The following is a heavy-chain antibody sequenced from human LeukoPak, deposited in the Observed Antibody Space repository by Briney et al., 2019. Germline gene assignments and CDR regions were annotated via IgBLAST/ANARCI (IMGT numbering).Heavy chain of an antibody. CDR2: IWYDGSNK. D-gene: IGHD6-19*01. CDR1: GFTFSSYG. CDR3: ARDWGIAVAGRAEIDY. Sequence: GRSLRLSCAASGFTFSSYGMHWVRQAPGKGLEWVAVIWYDGSNKYYADSVKGRFTISRDNSKNPLYLQMNSLRAEDTAVYYCARDWGIAVAGRAEIDYWGQGTLVTVSS. J-gene: IGHJ4*02. V-gene: IGHV3-33*01.